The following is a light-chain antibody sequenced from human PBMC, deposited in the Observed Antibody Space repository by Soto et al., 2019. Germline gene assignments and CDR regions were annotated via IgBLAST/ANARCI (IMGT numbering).Light chain of an antibody. J-gene: IGLJ3*02. CDR1: SSNLGENY. CDR2: ENN. V-gene: IGLV1-51*02. CDR3: GTWDSSLSAWV. Sequence: QSVLTQPPSVSAAPGQKVTISCSGGSSNLGENYVSWYQQFPGAAPKLLIYENNKRPSGIPDRFSGSKSDTSGTLAITGLQAGDEAFYYCGTWDSSLSAWVFGGGTKLTVL.